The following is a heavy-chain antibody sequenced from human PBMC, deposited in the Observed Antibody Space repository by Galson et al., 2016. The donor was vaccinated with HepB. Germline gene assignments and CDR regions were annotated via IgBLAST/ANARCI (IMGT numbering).Heavy chain of an antibody. J-gene: IGHJ5*01. CDR1: GYTFTGHF. Sequence: SVKVSCKASGYTFTGHFMYWVRQAPGQGLEWMGRINPDSGGTNYAQKFQGRVTMARDTSISTAYMQLTRLTSDDTAVYYCARSPGPFATGWYTWFDSWGQGTLVTVSS. CDR2: INPDSGGT. V-gene: IGHV1-2*06. D-gene: IGHD3-9*01. CDR3: ARSPGPFATGWYTWFDS.